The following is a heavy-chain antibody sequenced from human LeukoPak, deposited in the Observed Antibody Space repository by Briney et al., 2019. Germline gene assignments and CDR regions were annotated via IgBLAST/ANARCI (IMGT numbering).Heavy chain of an antibody. J-gene: IGHJ4*02. Sequence: SETLSLTCADSGGSFSGSNWRCIRPPPGKGLEWIGEIIQRGRTNYNTSLQSRVNISVDTSKQQFSLKLNSVPAEDTAVYYCARRRDIVVVVAATPLHYGGEGTLVSVSS. CDR2: IIQRGRT. D-gene: IGHD2-15*01. V-gene: IGHV4-34*12. CDR1: GGSFSGSN. CDR3: ARRRDIVVVVAATPLHY.